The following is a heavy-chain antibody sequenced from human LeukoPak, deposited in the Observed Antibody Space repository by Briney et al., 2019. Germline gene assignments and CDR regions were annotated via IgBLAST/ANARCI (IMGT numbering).Heavy chain of an antibody. D-gene: IGHD2-15*01. V-gene: IGHV3-74*01. J-gene: IGHJ5*02. CDR3: VRGGESTWS. CDR1: WFTLRSYW. CDR2: INNDGSGT. Sequence: GALRLSLGAPWFTLRSYWVHWVRPAPGEGPVWVSRINNDGSGTTYADSVKGRFTISRDDAKNTLYLQMNSLRAEDTAVYYCVRGGESTWSWGQGTLVTVSS.